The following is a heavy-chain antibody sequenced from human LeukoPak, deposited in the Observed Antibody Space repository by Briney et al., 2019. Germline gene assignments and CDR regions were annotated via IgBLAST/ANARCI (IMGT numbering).Heavy chain of an antibody. CDR3: VRESRPGGAMGLYHNLDY. CDR2: IKEDGTEK. Sequence: PGGSLRLSCAGSGFTFSDIWMTWDRQTPGKGLEWVANIKEDGTEKNLVDSVKGRFTISRDNTKNLLFLEMNNLRGDDTAIYYCVRESRPGGAMGLYHNLDYWGQGTLVAVSS. D-gene: IGHD1-1*01. CDR1: GFTFSDIW. V-gene: IGHV3-7*01. J-gene: IGHJ4*02.